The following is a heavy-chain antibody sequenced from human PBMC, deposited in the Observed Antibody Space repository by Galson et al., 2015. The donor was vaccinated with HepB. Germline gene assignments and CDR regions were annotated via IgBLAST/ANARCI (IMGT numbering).Heavy chain of an antibody. D-gene: IGHD3-22*01. V-gene: IGHV3-30*04. J-gene: IGHJ4*02. CDR1: GFTFSSYA. CDR2: ISYNGHNK. Sequence: PRLSCAASGFTFSSYAMHWVRQAPGKGLEWVAVISYNGHNKYYANSVKGRFTISRDNPKNTLYLQMNSLRPEDTAVYYCARPPDYYDSSGFDYWGQGTLVTVSS. CDR3: ARPPDYYDSSGFDY.